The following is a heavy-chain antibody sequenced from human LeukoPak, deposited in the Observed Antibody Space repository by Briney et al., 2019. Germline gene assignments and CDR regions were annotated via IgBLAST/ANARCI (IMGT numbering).Heavy chain of an antibody. CDR2: INHSGST. D-gene: IGHD6-13*01. CDR3: ARVPQLAAIPGGRYGMDV. Sequence: PSETLSLTCAVYGGSFSGYYWSWIRQPPGKGLEWIGEINHSGSTNYNPSLKSRVTISVDTSKNQFSLKLSSVTAADTAVYYCARVPQLAAIPGGRYGMDVWGQGTTVTVSS. V-gene: IGHV4-34*01. J-gene: IGHJ6*02. CDR1: GGSFSGYY.